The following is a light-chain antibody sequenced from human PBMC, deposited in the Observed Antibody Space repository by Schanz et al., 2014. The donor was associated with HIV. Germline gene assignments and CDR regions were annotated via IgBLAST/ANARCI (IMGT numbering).Light chain of an antibody. V-gene: IGKV3-11*01. Sequence: EIVLTQSPATLSLSPGERATLSCRASQSVSNYLAWYQQKPGQAPRLLIYGVSNRATGIPDRFSGSGSGTDFTLTISSLESEDFAVYYCQQRSNWPPMYTFGQGTKVDIK. CDR2: GVS. CDR3: QQRSNWPPMYT. CDR1: QSVSNY. J-gene: IGKJ2*01.